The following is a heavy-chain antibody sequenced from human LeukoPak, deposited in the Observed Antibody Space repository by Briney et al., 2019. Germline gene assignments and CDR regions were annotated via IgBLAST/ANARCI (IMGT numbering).Heavy chain of an antibody. J-gene: IGHJ6*02. D-gene: IGHD7-27*01. CDR3: ARDRLTGGYGMDV. CDR2: IKQDGNEK. CDR1: GFTFSSYW. Sequence: TGGSLRLSCAASGFTFSSYWMNWVRQAPGKGLEWVANIKQDGNEKYYVDSVKGRFTISRDNAKNSLYLQMNSLRAEDTAVYYCARDRLTGGYGMDVWGQGTTVTVSS. V-gene: IGHV3-7*01.